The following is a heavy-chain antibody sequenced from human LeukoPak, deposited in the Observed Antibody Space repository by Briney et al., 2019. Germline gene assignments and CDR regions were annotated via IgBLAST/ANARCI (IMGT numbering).Heavy chain of an antibody. D-gene: IGHD2-15*01. CDR3: AAAREQGQDAFDI. CDR1: GGSISSGNW. Sequence: PSETLSLTCAVSGGSISSGNWWSGVRQPPGKGREWIGEVYHSGSTNYNPSLKSRVTVSVDKTKNQFSLKLSSVSAADTAVYYCAAAREQGQDAFDIRGQGTMVTVSS. J-gene: IGHJ3*02. V-gene: IGHV4-4*02. CDR2: VYHSGST.